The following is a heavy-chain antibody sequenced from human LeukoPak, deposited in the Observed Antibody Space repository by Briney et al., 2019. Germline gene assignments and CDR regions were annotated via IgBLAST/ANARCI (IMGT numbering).Heavy chain of an antibody. D-gene: IGHD5-18*01. CDR1: GGSISSAYY. CDR2: IYHSGST. J-gene: IGHJ4*02. V-gene: IGHV4-38-2*02. Sequence: SETLSLTCTVSGGSISSAYYWGWIRQPPGKGLEWIGSIYHSGSTYYNPSLKSRVTISVDTSKNQFSLKLSSVTAADTAVYYCASGGYSYNFDYWGQGTLVTVSS. CDR3: ASGGYSYNFDY.